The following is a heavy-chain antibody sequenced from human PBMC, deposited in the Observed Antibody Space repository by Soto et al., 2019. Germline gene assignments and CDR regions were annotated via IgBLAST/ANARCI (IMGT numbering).Heavy chain of an antibody. CDR2: IYYSGST. V-gene: IGHV4-39*01. J-gene: IGHJ4*02. Sequence: PSETLSLTCTVSGGSISSSSYYWGWIRQPPGKGLEWIGSIYYSGSTYYNPSLKSRVTISVDTSKNQFSLKLSSVTAADTAVYYCARQYDFWSGYLDYWGQGTLVTVSS. D-gene: IGHD3-3*01. CDR1: GGSISSSSYY. CDR3: ARQYDFWSGYLDY.